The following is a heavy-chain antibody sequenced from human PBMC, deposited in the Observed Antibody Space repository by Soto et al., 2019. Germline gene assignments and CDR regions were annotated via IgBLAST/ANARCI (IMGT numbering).Heavy chain of an antibody. V-gene: IGHV3-48*01. Sequence: GGSLRLSCAASGFTFSSYSMNWVRQAPGKGLEWVSYISSSSSTIYYADSVKGRFTISRDNAKNSLYLQMNSLRAEDTAVYYCASSLFGGVIGDFDYWGQGTLVTVSS. J-gene: IGHJ4*02. CDR3: ASSLFGGVIGDFDY. D-gene: IGHD3-16*02. CDR2: ISSSSSTI. CDR1: GFTFSSYS.